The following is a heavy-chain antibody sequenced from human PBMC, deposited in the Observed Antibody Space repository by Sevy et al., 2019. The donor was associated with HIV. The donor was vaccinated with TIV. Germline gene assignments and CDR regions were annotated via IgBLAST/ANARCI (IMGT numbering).Heavy chain of an antibody. V-gene: IGHV3-48*02. D-gene: IGHD3-22*01. J-gene: IGHJ3*02. Sequence: GGSLRLSCAASGFTFSSYSMNWVRQAPGKGLEWVSYISSSSSTIYYADSVKGRFTISRDNAKNSLYLQMNSLRDEDTAVYYCARGDNYYDSSGYYYDDGFDIWGQGTMVTVSS. CDR3: ARGDNYYDSSGYYYDDGFDI. CDR1: GFTFSSYS. CDR2: ISSSSSTI.